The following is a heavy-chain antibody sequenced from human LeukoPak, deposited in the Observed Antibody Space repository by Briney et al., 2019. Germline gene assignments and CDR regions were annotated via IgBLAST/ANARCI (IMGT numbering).Heavy chain of an antibody. CDR2: IGTAGDT. D-gene: IGHD3-16*01. CDR1: GFTFSSYD. CDR3: ARAHYDYVWGSYGPSYGMDV. V-gene: IGHV3-13*01. Sequence: GGSLRLSCAASGFTFSSYDMHWVRQATGKGLEWVSAIGTAGDTYYPGSVKGRFTISRENAKNSLYLQMNSLRAGDTAVYYCARAHYDYVWGSYGPSYGMDVWGQGTTVTVSS. J-gene: IGHJ6*02.